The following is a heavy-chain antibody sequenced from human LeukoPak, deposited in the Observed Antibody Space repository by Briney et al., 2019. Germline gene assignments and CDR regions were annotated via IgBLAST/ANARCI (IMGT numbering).Heavy chain of an antibody. V-gene: IGHV1-2*02. J-gene: IGHJ4*02. CDR3: ARVVGGNYYGSETDDY. CDR1: GYTFTGYY. CDR2: INPNNGGT. D-gene: IGHD3-10*01. Sequence: ASVKVSCKASGYTFTGYYMHWVRQAPGQGLEWMGWINPNNGGTKYAQKFQGGVTMTRDTSISTAYMELSRVRSDDTAVYYCARVVGGNYYGSETDDYWGQGTLVTVSS.